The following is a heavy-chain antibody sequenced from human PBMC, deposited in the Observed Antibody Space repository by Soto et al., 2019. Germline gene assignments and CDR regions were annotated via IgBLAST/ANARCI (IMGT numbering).Heavy chain of an antibody. J-gene: IGHJ3*02. D-gene: IGHD6-19*01. CDR2: ISGSGGST. CDR3: ARVRSGWSDAFDI. V-gene: IGHV3-23*01. CDR1: GFTFSSYA. Sequence: GGSLRLSCAASGFTFSSYAMSWVRQAPGKGLEWVSAISGSGGSTYYADSVKGRFTISRDNSKNTLYLQMNSLRDEDTAVYYCARVRSGWSDAFDIWGQGTMVTVSS.